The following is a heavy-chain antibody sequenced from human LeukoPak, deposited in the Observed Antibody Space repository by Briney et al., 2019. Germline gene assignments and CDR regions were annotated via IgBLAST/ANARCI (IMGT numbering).Heavy chain of an antibody. D-gene: IGHD2-15*01. CDR1: GFTFSNYW. J-gene: IGHJ4*02. CDR3: VQGWRDN. CDR2: INQDSSEK. Sequence: GGALGLSCAASGFTFSNYWMSLVRQVPGKGLEFVANINQDSSEKYYVDSVKGRFTISRDNAKNSLYLQLNTLRPEDTAVYYCVQGWRDNWGQGTLVTVYS. V-gene: IGHV3-7*01.